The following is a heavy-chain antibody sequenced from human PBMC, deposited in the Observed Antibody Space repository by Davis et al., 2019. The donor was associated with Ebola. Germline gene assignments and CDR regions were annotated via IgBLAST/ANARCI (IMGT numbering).Heavy chain of an antibody. D-gene: IGHD1-7*01. CDR3: ARDSNWNYRQVDY. Sequence: PGGSLRLSCAASGLTFSSLGMSWVRQAPGKGLEWVATIKKDGIQKYYVDSVKGRFIISRDNAKNLLYLQMNSLRDEDTAVYYCARDSNWNYRQVDYRGQGTLVTVSS. CDR1: GLTFSSLG. V-gene: IGHV3-7*01. J-gene: IGHJ4*01. CDR2: IKKDGIQK.